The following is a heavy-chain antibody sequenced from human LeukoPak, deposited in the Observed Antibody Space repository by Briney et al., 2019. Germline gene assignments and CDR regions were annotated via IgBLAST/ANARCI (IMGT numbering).Heavy chain of an antibody. V-gene: IGHV3-30-3*01. D-gene: IGHD3-10*02. Sequence: GSLRLSCAASGFTFSSYAMHWVRQAPGKGLEWVAVISYDGSNKYYADSVKGRFTISRDNAKNSLYLQMNSLRAEDTAVYYCARAANYVDYWGQGTLVTVSS. CDR2: ISYDGSNK. CDR3: ARAANYVDY. J-gene: IGHJ4*02. CDR1: GFTFSSYA.